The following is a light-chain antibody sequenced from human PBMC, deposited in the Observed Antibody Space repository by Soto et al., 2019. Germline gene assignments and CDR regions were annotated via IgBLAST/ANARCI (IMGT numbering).Light chain of an antibody. CDR2: VNN. Sequence: QAVLTQPPSASGTPGQRVTISCSGSSSNIGSNTVNWFQQLPGRAPKLLIFVNNQRPSGVPDRFSASKSGTSASLAISGLQSEDEADYFCAAWDDSVHACVFGTGTKLTVL. CDR3: AAWDDSVHACV. CDR1: SSNIGSNT. J-gene: IGLJ1*01. V-gene: IGLV1-44*01.